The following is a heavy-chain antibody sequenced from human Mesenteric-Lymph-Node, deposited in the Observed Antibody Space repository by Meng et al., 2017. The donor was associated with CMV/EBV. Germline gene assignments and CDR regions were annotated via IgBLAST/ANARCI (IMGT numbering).Heavy chain of an antibody. Sequence: GGSLRLSCAASGFTFSNYAMTWVRQAPGKGLEWVAFIRYDGSNKDYADSVKGRFTISRDISKNTVYLEMNSLRAEDTAVYYCARMGPYYYGSGSPKYGMDVWGQGTTVTVSS. J-gene: IGHJ6*02. D-gene: IGHD3-10*01. CDR3: ARMGPYYYGSGSPKYGMDV. CDR1: GFTFSNYA. CDR2: IRYDGSNK. V-gene: IGHV3-30*02.